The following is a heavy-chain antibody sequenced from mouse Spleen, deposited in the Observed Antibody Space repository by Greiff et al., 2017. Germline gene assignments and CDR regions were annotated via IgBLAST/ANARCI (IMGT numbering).Heavy chain of an antibody. V-gene: IGHV7-3*01. J-gene: IGHJ2*01. Sequence: EVHLVESGGGLVQPGGSLSLSCAASGFTFTDYYMSWVRQPPGKALEWLGFIRNKANGYTTEYSASVKGRFTISRDNSQSILYLQMNALRAEDSATYYCARYIPNWDYFDYWGQGTTLTVSS. CDR2: IRNKANGYTT. CDR3: ARYIPNWDYFDY. D-gene: IGHD4-1*01. CDR1: GFTFTDYY.